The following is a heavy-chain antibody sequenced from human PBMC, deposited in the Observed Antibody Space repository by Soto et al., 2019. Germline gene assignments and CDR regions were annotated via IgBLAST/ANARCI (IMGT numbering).Heavy chain of an antibody. CDR2: IYYSGTT. D-gene: IGHD3-22*01. CDR3: ARPKPDSSTHWFDS. Sequence: QLQLQESGPGLVKPSETLSLTCTVSGGSISSSSYYWGWIRQPPGKGLEWIGSIYYSGTTYYNPSLKSRVTISVDTSKNQFSLKLSSVTAADTAVYYCARPKPDSSTHWFDSWGQGTLVTVSS. CDR1: GGSISSSSYY. J-gene: IGHJ5*01. V-gene: IGHV4-39*01.